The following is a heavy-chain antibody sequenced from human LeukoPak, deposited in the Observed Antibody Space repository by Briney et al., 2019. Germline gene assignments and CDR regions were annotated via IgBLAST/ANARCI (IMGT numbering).Heavy chain of an antibody. J-gene: IGHJ4*02. CDR3: ASYYYGSGEVGTLGFDY. CDR1: GFPFTSYA. V-gene: IGHV1-3*01. D-gene: IGHD3-10*01. CDR2: VNADNSNT. Sequence: ASVKVPCKASGFPFTSYAIHWVRQAPGQRLEWMGWVNADNSNTKYSQEFQGRVTITRDTSASTAYMELSRLRSDDTAVYYCASYYYGSGEVGTLGFDYWGQGTLVTVSS.